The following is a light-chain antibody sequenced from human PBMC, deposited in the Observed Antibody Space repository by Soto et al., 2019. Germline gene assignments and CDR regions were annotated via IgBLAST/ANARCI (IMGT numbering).Light chain of an antibody. J-gene: IGKJ5*01. V-gene: IGKV3-15*01. CDR1: QSVSSN. Sequence: EIVLTQSPGTLSLSPGERATLSCRASQSVSSNLAWYQQKPGQAPRLLIYGASTRATGIPARFSASGSGTEFTLTISSLQSEDFAVYYCQQYNNWLITFGQGTRLEI. CDR3: QQYNNWLIT. CDR2: GAS.